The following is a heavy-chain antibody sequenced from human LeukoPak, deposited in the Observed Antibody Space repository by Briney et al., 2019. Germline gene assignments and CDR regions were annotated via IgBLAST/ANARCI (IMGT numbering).Heavy chain of an antibody. CDR2: INSDGSRI. J-gene: IGHJ4*02. V-gene: IGHV3-74*01. CDR3: ASSQVITRD. Sequence: PGGSLRLSSAASRITFTNYWMHWVRQAPGKGLEWVSRINSDGSRITYADSVKGRFTISRDNAKNTLYLQMNSLRVEDTAVYYCASSQVITRDWGQGTLVTVSS. CDR1: RITFTNYW. D-gene: IGHD3-22*01.